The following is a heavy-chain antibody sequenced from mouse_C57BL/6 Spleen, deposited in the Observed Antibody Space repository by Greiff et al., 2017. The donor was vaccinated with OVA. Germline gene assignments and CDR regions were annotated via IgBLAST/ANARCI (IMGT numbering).Heavy chain of an antibody. CDR2: ISSGGSYT. CDR1: GFTFSSYG. V-gene: IGHV5-6*01. D-gene: IGHD2-3*01. CDR3: ARLLYDAFAY. Sequence: EVQRVESGGDLVKPGGSLKLSCAASGFTFSSYGMSWVRQTPDKRLEWVATISSGGSYTYYPDSVKGRFTISRDNAKNTLYLQMSSLKSEDTAMYYCARLLYDAFAYWGQGTLVTVSA. J-gene: IGHJ3*01.